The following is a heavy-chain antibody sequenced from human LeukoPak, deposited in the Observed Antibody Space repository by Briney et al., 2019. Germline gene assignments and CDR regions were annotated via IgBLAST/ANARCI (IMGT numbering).Heavy chain of an antibody. V-gene: IGHV4-39*07. CDR3: AHSSGNEGAFDI. D-gene: IGHD3-22*01. Sequence: SETLSLTCTVSGGSISSGGYYFWGWIRQPPGKGLEWIGSIYYNGNTYYSPSLKSRVTISVDTSKNQFSLKLSSVTAADTAVYYCAHSSGNEGAFDIWGQGTMVTVSS. CDR2: IYYNGNT. J-gene: IGHJ3*02. CDR1: GGSISSGGYY.